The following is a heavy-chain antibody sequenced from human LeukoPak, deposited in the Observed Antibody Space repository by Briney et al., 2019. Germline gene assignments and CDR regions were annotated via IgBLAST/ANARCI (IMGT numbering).Heavy chain of an antibody. Sequence: GGSLRLSCAASGFTFSSYSMNWVRQAPGKGLEWVSSISSSSSYIYYADSVKGRFTISRDNAKNSLYLQMNSLRAEDTAVFYCARGGMVRRVMGALDIWGQGTLVTVSS. D-gene: IGHD3-10*01. CDR1: GFTFSSYS. CDR2: ISSSSSYI. J-gene: IGHJ3*02. V-gene: IGHV3-21*01. CDR3: ARGGMVRRVMGALDI.